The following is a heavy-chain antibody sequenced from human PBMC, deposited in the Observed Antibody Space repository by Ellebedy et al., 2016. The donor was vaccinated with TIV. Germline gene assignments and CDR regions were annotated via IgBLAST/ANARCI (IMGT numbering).Heavy chain of an antibody. CDR2: ISRTDDST. V-gene: IGHV3-23*01. CDR3: AKDRDDAGDFVFDS. Sequence: GESLRLSXTASGFTFSNYVMSWVRQAPGKGLKWVSGISRTDDSTYYADSVKGRFTISRDDPKSTPYLQMNNLRAEDTAVYYCAKDRDDAGDFVFDSWGQGTLVTVSS. D-gene: IGHD4-17*01. CDR1: GFTFSNYV. J-gene: IGHJ4*02.